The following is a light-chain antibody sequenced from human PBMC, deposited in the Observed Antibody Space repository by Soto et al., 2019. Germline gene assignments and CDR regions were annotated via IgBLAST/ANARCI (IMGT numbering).Light chain of an antibody. CDR2: EGS. J-gene: IGLJ1*01. V-gene: IGLV2-23*01. Sequence: QSALTQPASVSGSPGQSISISGTGTSSDVGSYNFVSWYQQHPGKAPKVMIYEGSKRPSGVSNRFSGSKSGNTASLTISGLQAEDEADYYCCSYAGSSTWVFGTGTKVTVL. CDR3: CSYAGSSTWV. CDR1: SSDVGSYNF.